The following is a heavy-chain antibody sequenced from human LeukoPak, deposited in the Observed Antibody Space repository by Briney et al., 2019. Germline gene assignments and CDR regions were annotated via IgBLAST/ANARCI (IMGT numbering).Heavy chain of an antibody. V-gene: IGHV4-34*01. CDR1: GGSFSGYY. CDR3: ARSVAGTLVGY. CDR2: INHSGST. D-gene: IGHD6-19*01. Sequence: SETLSLTCAVYGGSFSGYYWSWIRQPPGKGLEWIGEINHSGSTNYNPSLKSRVTISVDTSKNQFSLKLSSVTAADTAVYYCARSVAGTLVGYWGQGTLVTVSS. J-gene: IGHJ4*02.